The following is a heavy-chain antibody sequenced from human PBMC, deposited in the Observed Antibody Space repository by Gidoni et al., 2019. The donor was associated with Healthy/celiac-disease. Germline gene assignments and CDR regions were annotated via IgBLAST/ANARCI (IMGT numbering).Heavy chain of an antibody. V-gene: IGHV3-15*01. CDR3: TTDIVVVPAAIWSEQTPGY. J-gene: IGHJ4*02. CDR2: TKSKTDGGTT. CDR1: GFTFRNAW. Sequence: EVQLVESGGGWVKPGGSLRLSCAAPGFTFRNAWMGWVRQAPGKGLAWVGRTKSKTDGGTTDYAAHVKGRFTISRDDSKNTLYLQMNSLKTEDTAVYYCTTDIVVVPAAIWSEQTPGYWGQGTLVTVSS. D-gene: IGHD2-2*02.